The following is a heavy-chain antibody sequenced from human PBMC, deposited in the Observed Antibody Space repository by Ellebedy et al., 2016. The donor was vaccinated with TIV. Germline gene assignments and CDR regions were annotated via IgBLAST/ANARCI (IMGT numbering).Heavy chain of an antibody. CDR2: ISGSGGST. CDR1: GFTFSSYA. V-gene: IGHV3-23*01. D-gene: IGHD6-6*01. J-gene: IGHJ4*02. Sequence: GGSLRLSXAASGFTFSSYAMSWVRQAPGKGLEWVSAISGSGGSTQYADSVKGRFTISRDNSKNTLYLQMNSLRAEDTAVYYCASRPRQGSSFDYWGQGTLVTVSS. CDR3: ASRPRQGSSFDY.